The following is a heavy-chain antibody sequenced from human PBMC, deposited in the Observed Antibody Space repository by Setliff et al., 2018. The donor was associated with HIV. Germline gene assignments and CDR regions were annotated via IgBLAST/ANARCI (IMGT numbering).Heavy chain of an antibody. CDR2: IGGAYDGNT. CDR1: GFTFSTYS. CDR3: AKVMITTTWAFDF. D-gene: IGHD1-26*01. J-gene: IGHJ4*02. Sequence: PGGSLRLSCAASGFTFSTYSMVWARQAPGKGLGWVSGIGGAYDGNTYHADSVKGRFTIFRENSKNIVYLQMSNLRAEDTALYYCAKVMITTTWAFDFWGQGTPVTVSS. V-gene: IGHV3-23*01.